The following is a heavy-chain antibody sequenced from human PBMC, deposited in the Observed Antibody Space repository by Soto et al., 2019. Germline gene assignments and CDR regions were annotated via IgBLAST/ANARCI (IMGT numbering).Heavy chain of an antibody. D-gene: IGHD6-13*01. V-gene: IGHV4-59*01. CDR2: IYYSGST. CDR3: ARAEGAAGKGWFDP. Sequence: KPSETLSLTCTVSGGSISSYYWSWIRQPPGKGLEWIGYIYYSGSTNYNPSLKSRVTISVDTSKNQFSLKLSSVTAADTAVYYCARAEGAAGKGWFDPWGQGTLVTVSS. CDR1: GGSISSYY. J-gene: IGHJ5*02.